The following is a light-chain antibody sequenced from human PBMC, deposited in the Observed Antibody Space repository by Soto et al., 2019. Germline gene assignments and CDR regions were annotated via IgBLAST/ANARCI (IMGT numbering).Light chain of an antibody. V-gene: IGKV3-20*01. J-gene: IGKJ1*01. Sequence: IVLTQSPGTLSLFPGEGAALSCRASESVSANNLAWYQHKPGQAPRLLIYGASSRATGIPDRFSGSGSGTDFTLIISRVEPEDFAVYYCQQYGRSVWTFGQGTKVEIK. CDR1: ESVSANN. CDR3: QQYGRSVWT. CDR2: GAS.